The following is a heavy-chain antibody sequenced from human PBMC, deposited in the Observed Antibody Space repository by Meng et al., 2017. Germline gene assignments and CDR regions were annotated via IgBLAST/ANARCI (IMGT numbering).Heavy chain of an antibody. Sequence: GGSLRLSCAAFGFTFSSYWMSWVRQAPGKGLEWVANIKQDGSEKYYVDSVKGRFTISRDNAKNSLYLQMNSLRAEDTAVYYCARVGIVTMVRAYYFDYWGQGTLVTVSS. CDR1: GFTFSSYW. V-gene: IGHV3-7*01. D-gene: IGHD3-10*01. CDR3: ARVGIVTMVRAYYFDY. J-gene: IGHJ4*02. CDR2: IKQDGSEK.